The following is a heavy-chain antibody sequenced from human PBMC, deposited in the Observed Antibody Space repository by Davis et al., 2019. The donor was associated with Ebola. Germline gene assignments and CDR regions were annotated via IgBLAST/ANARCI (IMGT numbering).Heavy chain of an antibody. D-gene: IGHD2-2*01. V-gene: IGHV1-3*01. CDR1: GYTFTRYA. Sequence: ASVKVSCQASGYTFTRYAMHWVRQAPGQRLEWMGWINAGNGNTKYSQKFQGRVTITRDTSASTAYMELSSLRSEDTAVYYCARDLRVPAAISYYYGMDVWGQGTTVTVSS. CDR2: INAGNGNT. J-gene: IGHJ6*02. CDR3: ARDLRVPAAISYYYGMDV.